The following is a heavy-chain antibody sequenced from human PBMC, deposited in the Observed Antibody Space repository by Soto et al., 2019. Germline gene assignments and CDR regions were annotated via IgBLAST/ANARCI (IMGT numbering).Heavy chain of an antibody. Sequence: GASVKVSCKASGGTFSSYTISWVRQAPGQGLEWMGIINPSGGSTSYAQKFQGRVTMTRDTSTSTVYMELSSLRSDDTAVYYCAGDPDSHYNDSHASSYPWGQGTLVTVSS. CDR2: INPSGGST. V-gene: IGHV1-46*01. J-gene: IGHJ5*02. CDR3: AGDPDSHYNDSHASSYP. D-gene: IGHD4-4*01. CDR1: GGTFSSYT.